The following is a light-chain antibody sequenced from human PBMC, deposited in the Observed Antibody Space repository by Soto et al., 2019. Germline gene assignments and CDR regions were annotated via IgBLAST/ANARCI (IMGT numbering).Light chain of an antibody. CDR2: DVS. J-gene: IGLJ1*01. CDR3: SVYTRTSTYV. Sequence: QSVLTKPPSGSGFPGQSVTISCPGTIDDVTAYCRVSSYRQTPGTAPTLMVYDVSYRPSGVPDRFSGSRSGITASLTISGLQAEDVGDYYCSVYTRTSTYVFGPGTKVPVL. V-gene: IGLV2-18*01. CDR1: IDDVTAYCR.